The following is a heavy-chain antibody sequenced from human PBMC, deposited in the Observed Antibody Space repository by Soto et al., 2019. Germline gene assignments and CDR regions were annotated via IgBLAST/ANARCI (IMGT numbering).Heavy chain of an antibody. Sequence: GGSLRLSCEASGFMFSDYWMTWVRQAPGKGLEWVANIKQDGSEKYYVDSVKGRFTISRDNAKKSLYLQMSSLRAEDTAVYYCARGEGAGLFGMDVWGQGTTVTVSS. CDR1: GFMFSDYW. CDR2: IKQDGSEK. V-gene: IGHV3-7*03. CDR3: ARGEGAGLFGMDV. D-gene: IGHD1-26*01. J-gene: IGHJ6*02.